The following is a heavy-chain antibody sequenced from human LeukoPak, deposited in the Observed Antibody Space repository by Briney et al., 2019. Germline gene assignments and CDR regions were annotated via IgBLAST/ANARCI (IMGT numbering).Heavy chain of an antibody. CDR2: IYSGDNT. J-gene: IGHJ4*02. D-gene: IGHD6-19*01. Sequence: GGSLRLSCAASGFTVRNNYMTWVRQAPGKGLECVSVIYSGDNTYYADSVKGRFTISRDNSKNTLYLQMNSLTAEDTAVYYCARLGPDTDRSGWYRTLYYFAYWGQGTLVTVSS. V-gene: IGHV3-53*01. CDR3: ARLGPDTDRSGWYRTLYYFAY. CDR1: GFTVRNNY.